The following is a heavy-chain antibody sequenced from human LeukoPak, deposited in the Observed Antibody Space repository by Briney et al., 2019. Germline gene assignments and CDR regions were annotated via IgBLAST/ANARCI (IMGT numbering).Heavy chain of an antibody. D-gene: IGHD4-17*01. V-gene: IGHV3-33*02. Sequence: GGSLRLSCAASGFTFSSYGMHWVRQAPGKGLEWVAVIWCDGSNKYYADSAKGRFTISRDNSKNTLFLQMDSLRAEDTAVYYCAKDWQHMATVIYYFDYWGQGTLVTVSS. CDR1: GFTFSSYG. CDR2: IWCDGSNK. J-gene: IGHJ4*02. CDR3: AKDWQHMATVIYYFDY.